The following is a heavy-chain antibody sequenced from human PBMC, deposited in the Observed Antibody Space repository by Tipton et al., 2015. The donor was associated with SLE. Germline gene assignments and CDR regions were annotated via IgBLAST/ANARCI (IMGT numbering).Heavy chain of an antibody. Sequence: TLSLTCTVSGGSISSYYWSWIRQPPGEGLEWIGYIYYSGSTNYNPSLKSRVTISVDTSKNQFSLKLSSVTAADTAVYYCARGHERHYDSPNFDIWGQGTMVTVSS. V-gene: IGHV4-59*12. CDR1: GGSISSYY. D-gene: IGHD5-12*01. CDR3: ARGHERHYDSPNFDI. CDR2: IYYSGST. J-gene: IGHJ3*02.